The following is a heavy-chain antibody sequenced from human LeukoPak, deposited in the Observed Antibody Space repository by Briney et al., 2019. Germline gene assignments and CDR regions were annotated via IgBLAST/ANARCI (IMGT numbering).Heavy chain of an antibody. J-gene: IGHJ4*02. CDR3: AREARGGSTYFDN. V-gene: IGHV4-4*07. CDR2: IYSSGST. D-gene: IGHD1-26*01. CDR1: GGFISGYF. Sequence: SETLSLTCTVSGGFISGYFWAWIRRLAGKGLEWIGRIYSSGSTNYNLSLKSRVTMSVDTSKNQFSLRLSSVTAADTAVYYCAREARGGSTYFDNWGQGTLVTVSS.